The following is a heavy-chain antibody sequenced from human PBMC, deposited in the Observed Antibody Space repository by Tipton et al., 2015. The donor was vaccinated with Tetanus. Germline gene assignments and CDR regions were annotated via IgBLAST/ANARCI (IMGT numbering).Heavy chain of an antibody. CDR1: GGSLSGFY. CDR3: ARSVAPWTLTSVRAVRGVSSGYEF. D-gene: IGHD3-10*01. J-gene: IGHJ4*02. CDR2: INQSGST. V-gene: IGHV4-34*01. Sequence: TLSLTCAVSGGSLSGFYWGWIRQPPGKGLEWIGEINQSGSTNDNPSLKSRVTISVGTSNNKLSLTLRSVTAADTAVYYCARSVAPWTLTSVRAVRGVSSGYEFWGQGTLVTVSS.